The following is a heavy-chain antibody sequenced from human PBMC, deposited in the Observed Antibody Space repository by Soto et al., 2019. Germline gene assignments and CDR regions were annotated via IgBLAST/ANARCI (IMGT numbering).Heavy chain of an antibody. Sequence: SGPTLVNPTQTLTLTCTFSGFSLSTRDVGVGWIRQPPGEALEWLGVVYWDDSKTYSPSLESKLTITKDTSKNQVVLRMTKMDPVDTATYYCAHCRGGVASFWGQGTLVTVSS. J-gene: IGHJ4*02. V-gene: IGHV2-5*02. CDR3: AHCRGGVASF. CDR1: GFSLSTRDVG. CDR2: VYWDDSK. D-gene: IGHD2-2*01.